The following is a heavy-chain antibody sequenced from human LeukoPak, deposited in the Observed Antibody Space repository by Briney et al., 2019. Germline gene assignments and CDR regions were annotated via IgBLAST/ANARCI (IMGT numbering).Heavy chain of an antibody. CDR1: EYGFTSYW. D-gene: IGHD2-21*02. CDR2: IYPGDSDT. V-gene: IGHV5-51*01. Sequence: GESLKISCRGSEYGFTSYWIGWVRQMPGKGREWMGIIYPGDSDTRYSPSFQGQVTFSSDRSISTDYLQWSSLKASDTATYYCARRSRYCRSTKCSYFDYWGQGTLVIVSS. CDR3: ARRSRYCRSTKCSYFDY. J-gene: IGHJ4*02.